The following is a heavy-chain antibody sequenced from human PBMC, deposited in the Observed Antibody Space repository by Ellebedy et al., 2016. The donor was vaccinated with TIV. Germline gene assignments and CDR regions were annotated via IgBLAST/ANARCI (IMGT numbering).Heavy chain of an antibody. D-gene: IGHD3-10*01. V-gene: IGHV3-7*01. CDR1: GFTLSRHW. Sequence: GESLKISCAASGFTLSRHWMSWVRQGPGKGLEWVATINQDGGEKNYVDSVRGRFTISRDNAKNSLYLQMNSLRAEDTAVYYCVRSRVWFGEFPLEPWGQGTLVTVSS. J-gene: IGHJ4*02. CDR2: INQDGGEK. CDR3: VRSRVWFGEFPLEP.